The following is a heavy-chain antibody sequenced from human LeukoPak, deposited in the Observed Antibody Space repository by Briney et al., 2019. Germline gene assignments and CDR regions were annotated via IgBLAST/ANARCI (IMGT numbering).Heavy chain of an antibody. J-gene: IGHJ6*03. CDR1: GGTFSSYA. Sequence: SVKVSCKASGGTFSSYAISWVRQAPGQGLEWMGGIIPIFGTANYAQKFQGRVTITTDESTSTAYMELSSLRSEDTAVYYCARGPVVPAARDPQYYYYYMDVWGKGTTVTVSS. D-gene: IGHD2-2*01. CDR2: IIPIFGTA. V-gene: IGHV1-69*05. CDR3: ARGPVVPAARDPQYYYYYMDV.